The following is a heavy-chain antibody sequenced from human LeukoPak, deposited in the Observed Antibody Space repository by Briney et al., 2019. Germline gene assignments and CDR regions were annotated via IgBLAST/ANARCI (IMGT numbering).Heavy chain of an antibody. CDR2: ISAYNGNT. CDR1: GYTYTGYY. CDR3: ARLPPDYYDSSGYYWDY. D-gene: IGHD3-22*01. J-gene: IGHJ4*02. Sequence: ASVKVSCKASGYTYTGYYMHWVRQAPGQGLEWMGWISAYNGNTNYAQKLQGRVTMTTDTSTSTAYMELRSLRSDDTAVYYCARLPPDYYDSSGYYWDYWGQGTLVTVSS. V-gene: IGHV1-18*04.